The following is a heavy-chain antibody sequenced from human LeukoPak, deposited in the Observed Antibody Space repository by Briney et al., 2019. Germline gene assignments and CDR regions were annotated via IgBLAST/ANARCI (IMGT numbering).Heavy chain of an antibody. CDR3: ARSLEMGYGY. Sequence: GGSLRLSCAASGFTFSSYEMNWVRQAPGKGLEWVSYISSSGSTTYYADSVKGRITISRDNAKNSLYLQMNSLRAEDTAVYYCARSLEMGYGYWGQGTLVTASS. V-gene: IGHV3-48*03. J-gene: IGHJ4*02. CDR1: GFTFSSYE. CDR2: ISSSGSTT. D-gene: IGHD2-8*01.